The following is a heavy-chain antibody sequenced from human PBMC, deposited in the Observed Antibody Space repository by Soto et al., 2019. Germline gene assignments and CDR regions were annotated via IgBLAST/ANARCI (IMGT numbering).Heavy chain of an antibody. V-gene: IGHV3-11*01. J-gene: IGHJ4*02. D-gene: IGHD5-18*01. CDR3: ARHGYAAVTSYFDY. CDR2: ISSSGSTI. CDR1: GFTFSDYC. Sequence: GSLRLSCAASGFTFSDYCMSWIRQAPGKGLEWVSYISSSGSTIYYADSVKGRFTISRDNAKNSLYLQMNSLRAEDTAVYYCARHGYAAVTSYFDYWGQGTLVTVSS.